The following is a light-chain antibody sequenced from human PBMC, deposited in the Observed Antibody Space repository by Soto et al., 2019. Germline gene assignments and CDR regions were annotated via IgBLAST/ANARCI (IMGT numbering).Light chain of an antibody. CDR2: GAS. V-gene: IGKV3-20*01. CDR3: QQYDSSPFT. Sequence: IVLTQSPGTLSLSPGERATLSCGASRTVSASYLAWYQQKPGQAPRLLIYGASRRATGIPDRFSAGGSGTDFTLTISRLEPEDFAVYYCQQYDSSPFTFGQGTKVEIK. J-gene: IGKJ2*01. CDR1: RTVSASY.